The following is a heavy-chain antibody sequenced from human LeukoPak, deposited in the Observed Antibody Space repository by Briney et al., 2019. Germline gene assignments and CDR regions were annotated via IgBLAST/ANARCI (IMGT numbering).Heavy chain of an antibody. D-gene: IGHD3-10*01. V-gene: IGHV3-30-3*01. CDR2: ISYDGSNK. Sequence: GGSLRLSCAASGFTFSSYAMHWVRQAPGKGLEWVAVISYDGSNKYYADSVKGRFTISRDNSKNTLYLQMNSLRAEDTAVYYCARDHGSGSHTYYYYGMDVWGQGTTVTVSS. CDR1: GFTFSSYA. CDR3: ARDHGSGSHTYYYYGMDV. J-gene: IGHJ6*02.